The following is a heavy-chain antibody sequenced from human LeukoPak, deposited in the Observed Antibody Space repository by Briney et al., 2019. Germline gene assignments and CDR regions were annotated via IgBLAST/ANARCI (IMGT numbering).Heavy chain of an antibody. CDR1: GFTFSSYS. J-gene: IGHJ4*02. D-gene: IGHD2-2*01. V-gene: IGHV3-23*01. Sequence: GGSLRLSCAASGFTFSSYSMNWVRQAPGKGLEWVSAISGSGGSTYYADSVKGRFTISRDNSKNTLYLQMNSLRAEDTAVYYCAKKACTSCYGPHDYWGQGTLVTVSS. CDR2: ISGSGGST. CDR3: AKKACTSCYGPHDY.